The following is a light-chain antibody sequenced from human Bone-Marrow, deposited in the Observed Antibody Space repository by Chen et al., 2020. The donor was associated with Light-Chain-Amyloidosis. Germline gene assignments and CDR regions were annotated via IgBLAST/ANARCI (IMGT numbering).Light chain of an antibody. CDR2: DAS. J-gene: IGKJ5*01. V-gene: IGKV3-11*01. CDR1: QSLSTF. Sequence: EVVLTQSPATLSLSPGERATLSCRASQSLSTFLAWYQHKPGQAPRLLIYDASTRATGIPARFSGSGSGTDFTLTISSLEPEDLAVYYCQQRSIWPPITFGQGTRLEIK. CDR3: QQRSIWPPIT.